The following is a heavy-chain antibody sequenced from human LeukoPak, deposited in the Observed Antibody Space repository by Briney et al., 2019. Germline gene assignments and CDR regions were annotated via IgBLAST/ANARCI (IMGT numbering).Heavy chain of an antibody. CDR3: ARHLGCRSSACPYDGFDI. Sequence: PSKTLSLTCTVSGDSISSRSYYWGWIRQSPGKGLEWIGSIYSSGSASYNPSLRSLFTMSVDPSKNHFSLGLTSVTAADTAVYYCARHLGCRSSACPYDGFDIWGQGTMVTVSS. V-gene: IGHV4-39*01. D-gene: IGHD2-2*01. J-gene: IGHJ3*02. CDR1: GDSISSRSYY. CDR2: IYSSGSA.